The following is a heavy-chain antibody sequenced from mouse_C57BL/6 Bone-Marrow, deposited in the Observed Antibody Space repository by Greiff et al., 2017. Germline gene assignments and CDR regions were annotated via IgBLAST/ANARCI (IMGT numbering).Heavy chain of an antibody. Sequence: QVHVKQSGAELARPGASVKLSCKASGYTFTSYGISWVKQRTGQGLEWIGEIYPRSGNTYYNEKFKGKATLTADKSSSTAYMELRSLTSEDSAVYFCARDSAYYFDYWGQGTTLTVSA. CDR1: GYTFTSYG. V-gene: IGHV1-81*01. CDR2: IYPRSGNT. CDR3: ARDSAYYFDY. J-gene: IGHJ2*01.